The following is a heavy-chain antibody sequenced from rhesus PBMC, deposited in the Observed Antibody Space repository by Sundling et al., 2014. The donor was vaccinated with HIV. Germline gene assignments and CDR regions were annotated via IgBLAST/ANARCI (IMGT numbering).Heavy chain of an antibody. CDR3: AKLDY. Sequence: EVQLVETGGGLVQPGGSLKLSCAASGFTFSNYGMSWVRQAPGKGLEWVSAINTGGDSTYYADSVKGRFTVSRDNSKNTLSLRMNSLRAEDTAVYYCAKLDYWGQGVLVTVSS. J-gene: IGHJ4*01. CDR2: INTGGDST. V-gene: IGHV3-103*01. CDR1: GFTFSNYG.